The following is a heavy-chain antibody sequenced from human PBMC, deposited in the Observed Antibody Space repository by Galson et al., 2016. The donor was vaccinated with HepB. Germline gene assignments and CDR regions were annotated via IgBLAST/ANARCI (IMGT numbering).Heavy chain of an antibody. CDR1: GFTFSNYS. Sequence: SLRLSCAASGFTFSNYSMTWVRQAPEKGLEWVSSISSDSSYIFYADSLKGRFTISRDNAKNSLYLQMNSLRAEDTAVFYCARDQPYTGYDFPYYYYAMDVWGLGTTVTVSS. J-gene: IGHJ6*02. D-gene: IGHD5-12*01. CDR2: ISSDSSYI. V-gene: IGHV3-21*01. CDR3: ARDQPYTGYDFPYYYYAMDV.